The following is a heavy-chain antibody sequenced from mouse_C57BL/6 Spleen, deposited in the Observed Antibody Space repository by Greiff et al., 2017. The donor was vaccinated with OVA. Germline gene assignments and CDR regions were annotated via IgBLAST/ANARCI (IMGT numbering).Heavy chain of an antibody. J-gene: IGHJ2*01. CDR2: IDPNSGGT. CDR1: GYTFTSYW. CDR3: ARSYYDYDDYSGKDY. Sequence: QVQLQQSGAELVKPGASVKLSCKASGYTFTSYWMHWVKQRPGRGLEWIGRIDPNSGGTKYNEKFKSKATLTVDKPSSTAYMQLSSLTSEYSAVYYCARSYYDYDDYSGKDYWGQGTTLTVSS. V-gene: IGHV1-72*01. D-gene: IGHD2-4*01.